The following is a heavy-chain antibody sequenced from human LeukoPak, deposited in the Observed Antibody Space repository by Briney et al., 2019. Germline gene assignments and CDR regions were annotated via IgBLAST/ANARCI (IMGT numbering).Heavy chain of an antibody. J-gene: IGHJ4*02. Sequence: ASVKVSCKASGYTFTSYYNHWVRQAPGQGLEWMGIMNPNGGSTSYAQKFQGRVTMTRDTSTSTVYMELSSLRSEDTAVYYCAHSSGWYAPIDYWGQGTLVTVSS. V-gene: IGHV1-46*03. CDR1: GYTFTSYY. CDR2: MNPNGGST. CDR3: AHSSGWYAPIDY. D-gene: IGHD6-19*01.